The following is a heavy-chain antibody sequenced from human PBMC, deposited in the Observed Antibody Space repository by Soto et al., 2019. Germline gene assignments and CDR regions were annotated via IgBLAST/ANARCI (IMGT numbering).Heavy chain of an antibody. D-gene: IGHD1-1*01. CDR1: GYTFAGYG. J-gene: IGHJ4*02. Sequence: QVQLVQSGTEVKKPGASVKVSCKASGYTFAGYGISWVRQAPGQGLEWMGWISSYNGNTNYAQKLKGRVTMTTDTSTSTAYKEKRSLRSDDPAVYYRARDGTGTTPFDYWGQGTLVTVSS. CDR3: ARDGTGTTPFDY. V-gene: IGHV1-18*01. CDR2: ISSYNGNT.